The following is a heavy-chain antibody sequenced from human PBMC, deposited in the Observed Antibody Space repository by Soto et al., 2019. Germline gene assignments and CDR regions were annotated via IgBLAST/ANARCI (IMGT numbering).Heavy chain of an antibody. V-gene: IGHV5-51*01. CDR3: ARLDMDCSGGSCYSEYYYYYYGMDV. CDR2: IYPGDSDT. Sequence: GESLKISCKGSGYSFTSYWIGWVRQMPGKGLEWMGIIYPGDSDTRYSPSFQGQVTISADKSISTAYLQWSSLKASDTAMYYCARLDMDCSGGSCYSEYYYYYYGMDVWGQGTTVTVSS. D-gene: IGHD2-15*01. CDR1: GYSFTSYW. J-gene: IGHJ6*02.